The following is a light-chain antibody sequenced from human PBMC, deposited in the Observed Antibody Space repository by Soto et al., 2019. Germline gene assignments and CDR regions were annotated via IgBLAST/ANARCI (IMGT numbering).Light chain of an antibody. CDR1: QDIRHY. J-gene: IGKJ4*01. V-gene: IGKV1-33*01. CDR3: QHYAGLPLT. Sequence: IQMNQSPSSLSASVGDKVTITCQARQDIRHYLNWYQHKSGEAPKLLIYDASNLETGVPSRFSGDGSGTHFTLTISTLQPEDFSTYYCQHYAGLPLTFGGGTRVESK. CDR2: DAS.